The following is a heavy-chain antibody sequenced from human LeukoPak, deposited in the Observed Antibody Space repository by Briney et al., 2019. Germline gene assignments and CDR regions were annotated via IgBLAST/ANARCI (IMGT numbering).Heavy chain of an antibody. CDR3: ARGGYYGSGSYYL. CDR2: ISYSGSTI. CDR1: GFPFSSYE. V-gene: IGHV3-48*03. Sequence: GGSLTLSCAASGFPFSSYEMNWVRQAPGKGLEWVSYISYSGSTIYYADSVKGRFTISRDNAKNSLYLQMNSLRAEDTAVYYCARGGYYGSGSYYLWGQGTLATVSS. J-gene: IGHJ4*02. D-gene: IGHD3-10*01.